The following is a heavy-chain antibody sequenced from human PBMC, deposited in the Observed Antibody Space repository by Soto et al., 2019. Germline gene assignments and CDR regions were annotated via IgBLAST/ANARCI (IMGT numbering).Heavy chain of an antibody. J-gene: IGHJ5*02. CDR3: ARDPGYSCGNT. D-gene: IGHD5-18*01. CDR1: GYTFTSYA. Sequence: ASVKVSCKASGYTFTSYAMLWVRQAPGQRLEWMGWINAGNGNTKYSQKFQGRVTITRDTSAGTAYMELSSLRSEDTAVYYCARDPGYSCGNTWGQGTLVTVSS. CDR2: INAGNGNT. V-gene: IGHV1-3*01.